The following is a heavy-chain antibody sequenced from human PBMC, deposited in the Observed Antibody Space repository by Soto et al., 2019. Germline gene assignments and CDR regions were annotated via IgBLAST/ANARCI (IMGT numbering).Heavy chain of an antibody. Sequence: ASVKVSCKASGYTFSSYGITWVRQAPGQGLEWMGWISADNGNTKYAQKLQGRLTMTTDTSTRTAYMELRSLRSDDTAVYFCARDQGVVVTADNWFDPWGQGILVTVSS. D-gene: IGHD2-21*02. V-gene: IGHV1-18*01. CDR3: ARDQGVVVTADNWFDP. CDR1: GYTFSSYG. CDR2: ISADNGNT. J-gene: IGHJ5*02.